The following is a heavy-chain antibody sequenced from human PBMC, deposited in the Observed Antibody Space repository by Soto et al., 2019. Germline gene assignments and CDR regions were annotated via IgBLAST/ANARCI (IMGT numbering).Heavy chain of an antibody. CDR2: ISHSGRT. Sequence: SETLSLTCTIYGGSFRGGSFSGYYWSWIRQPPGKGLEWIGEISHSGRTNYNPSLKSRVTISVDTSNNQFSLKLTSVTAADTATYYCETEEYYGSGRTDWGQGTLVTVSS. J-gene: IGHJ4*02. CDR3: ETEEYYGSGRTD. D-gene: IGHD3-10*01. V-gene: IGHV4-34*01. CDR1: GGSFRGGSFSGYY.